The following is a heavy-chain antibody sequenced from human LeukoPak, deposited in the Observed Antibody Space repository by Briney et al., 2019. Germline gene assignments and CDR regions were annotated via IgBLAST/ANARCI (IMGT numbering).Heavy chain of an antibody. D-gene: IGHD2-15*01. Sequence: SETLSLTCTVSGCSISSSYWSWIRQPPGKGLEGIGDISYSGSTNYSPSLKSRVTISVDTSKNQFSLKLSSVTAADTAVYYCASMASYCSGGSCTDYWGQGTLVTVSS. CDR2: ISYSGST. CDR3: ASMASYCSGGSCTDY. V-gene: IGHV4-59*01. J-gene: IGHJ4*02. CDR1: GCSISSSY.